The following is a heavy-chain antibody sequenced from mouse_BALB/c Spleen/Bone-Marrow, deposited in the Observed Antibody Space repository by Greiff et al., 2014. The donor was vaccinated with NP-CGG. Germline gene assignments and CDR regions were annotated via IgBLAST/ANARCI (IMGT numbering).Heavy chain of an antibody. D-gene: IGHD4-1*01. J-gene: IGHJ1*01. V-gene: IGHV5-17*02. CDR1: GLTFSSFG. CDR2: ISSGSNII. Sequence: EVQLVESGGGLVQPGGSRKLSCAASGLTFSSFGMHWVRQAPEKGLEWVAYISSGSNIIFYEDIVKGRFTISRDNPKNTLFLQMTSLWSEDTAMYYCTRGGNWDDFDVWGAGTTVTVSS. CDR3: TRGGNWDDFDV.